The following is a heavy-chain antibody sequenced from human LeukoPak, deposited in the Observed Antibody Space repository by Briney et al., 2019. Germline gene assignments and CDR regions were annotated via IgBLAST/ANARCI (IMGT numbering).Heavy chain of an antibody. Sequence: SEALSLTCTVSGGSISSYYWSWIRQPPGKGLEWIGYIYYSGSTNYNPSPKSRVTISIDTSEKQFSLKLRSVTAADTAVYYCARTLLGYSNGLFDYWGQGTLVTVSS. CDR1: GGSISSYY. CDR2: IYYSGST. CDR3: ARTLLGYSNGLFDY. D-gene: IGHD4-11*01. V-gene: IGHV4-59*01. J-gene: IGHJ4*02.